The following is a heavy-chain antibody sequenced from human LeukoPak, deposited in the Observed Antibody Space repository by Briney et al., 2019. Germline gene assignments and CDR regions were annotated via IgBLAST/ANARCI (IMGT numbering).Heavy chain of an antibody. CDR2: ISAYNGNT. CDR3: ARVRHDYVWGSYPLEDY. CDR1: GYTFTSYG. D-gene: IGHD3-16*02. J-gene: IGHJ4*02. V-gene: IGHV1-18*01. Sequence: ASVKVSCKASGYTFTSYGISWVRQAPGQGLEWMGWISAYNGNTNYAQKLQGRVTMTTDTSTSTAYMELRSLRSDDTAVYYCARVRHDYVWGSYPLEDYWGQGTLVTVSS.